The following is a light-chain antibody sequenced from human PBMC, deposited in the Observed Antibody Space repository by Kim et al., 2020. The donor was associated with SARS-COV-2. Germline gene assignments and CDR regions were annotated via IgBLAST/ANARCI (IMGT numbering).Light chain of an antibody. J-gene: IGKJ1*01. V-gene: IGKV3-15*01. CDR3: QHYNNWPPWT. CDR1: QSVTTN. CDR2: GAS. Sequence: IVMTQSPATLSVSPGERATLSCRASQSVTTNLAWYQQKPGQAPRLLIYGASTRATGIPARFSGSGSGTEFTLTISSLQSEDFVVYYCQHYNNWPPWTFGQGTKVDIK.